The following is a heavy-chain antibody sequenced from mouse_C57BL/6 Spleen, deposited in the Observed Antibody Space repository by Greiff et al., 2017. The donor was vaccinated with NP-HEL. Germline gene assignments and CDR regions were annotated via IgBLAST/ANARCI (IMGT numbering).Heavy chain of an antibody. Sequence: EVKLVESGGGLVKPGGSLKLSCAASGFTFSDYGMHWVRQAPEKGLEWVAYISSGSSTIYYADTVKGRFTISRDKAKNTLFLQMTSLRSEDTAMYYCARDYDGMDYWGQGTSVTVSS. CDR3: ARDYDGMDY. J-gene: IGHJ4*01. V-gene: IGHV5-17*01. CDR2: ISSGSSTI. CDR1: GFTFSDYG.